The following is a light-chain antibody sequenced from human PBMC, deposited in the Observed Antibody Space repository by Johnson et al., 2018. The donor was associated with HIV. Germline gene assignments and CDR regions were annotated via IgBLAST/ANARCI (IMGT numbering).Light chain of an antibody. CDR3: GTWDSSLRVGF. V-gene: IGLV1-51*01. Sequence: QSVLTQPPSVSAAPGQKVTISCSGSSSNIGNNYVSWYQQLPGTAPKLLIYDNNKRPSGIPDRFSGSKSGTSATLGITGLQTGDAADNYCGTWDSSLRVGFFGTGTKFPVL. CDR1: SSNIGNNY. CDR2: DNN. J-gene: IGLJ1*01.